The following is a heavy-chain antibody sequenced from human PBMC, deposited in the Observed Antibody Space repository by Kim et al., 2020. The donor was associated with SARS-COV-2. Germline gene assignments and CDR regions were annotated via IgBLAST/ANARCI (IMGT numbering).Heavy chain of an antibody. V-gene: IGHV3-21*01. Sequence: GGSLRLSCAASGFTFNTYSMNWVRQAPGKGLEWVSSISSSSSSIYYADSVKGRFTISRDNAKNSLYLQMNSLRAEDTAVYYCAKRGSGSYSPPYYYMDVWGKGTTVTVSS. D-gene: IGHD1-26*01. CDR3: AKRGSGSYSPPYYYMDV. CDR2: ISSSSSSI. J-gene: IGHJ6*03. CDR1: GFTFNTYS.